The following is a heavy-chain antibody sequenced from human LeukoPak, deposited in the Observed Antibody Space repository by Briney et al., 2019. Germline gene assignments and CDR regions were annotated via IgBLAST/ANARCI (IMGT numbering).Heavy chain of an antibody. CDR2: FDPEDGET. Sequence: ASVKVSCKVSGYTLTELSMHWVRQAPGKGLEWMGGFDPEDGETIYAQKFQGRVTMTEDTSTDTAYMELNSLRAEDTAVYYCARSGLDSNYVGGHYYYYMDAWGKGATVTVSS. V-gene: IGHV1-24*01. CDR1: GYTLTELS. D-gene: IGHD4-11*01. J-gene: IGHJ6*03. CDR3: ARSGLDSNYVGGHYYYYMDA.